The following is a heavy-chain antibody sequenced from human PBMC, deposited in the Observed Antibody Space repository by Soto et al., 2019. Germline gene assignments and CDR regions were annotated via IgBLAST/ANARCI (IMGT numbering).Heavy chain of an antibody. J-gene: IGHJ5*02. D-gene: IGHD1-7*01. CDR1: GYSISSGYY. CDR3: ARGTPASITGTTGWLDP. Sequence: SETLSLTCAVSGYSISSGYYWGWIRQPPGKGLEWIGSIYHSGSTYYNPSLKSRVTISVDTSKNQFSLKLSSVTAADTAVYYCARGTPASITGTTGWLDPWGQGTLVTVSS. V-gene: IGHV4-38-2*01. CDR2: IYHSGST.